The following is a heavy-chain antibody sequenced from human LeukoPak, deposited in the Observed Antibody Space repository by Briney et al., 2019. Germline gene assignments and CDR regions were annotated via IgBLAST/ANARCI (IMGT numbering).Heavy chain of an antibody. Sequence: SETLSLTCTVSGGSVSSGCYYWSWIRQPPGKGLEWIGYIYYSGSTNYNPSLKSRVTISVDTSKNQFSLKLSSVTAADTAVYYCARAPGGDYDNWFDPWGQGTLVTVSS. V-gene: IGHV4-61*01. CDR1: GGSVSSGCYY. CDR3: ARAPGGDYDNWFDP. J-gene: IGHJ5*02. CDR2: IYYSGST. D-gene: IGHD4-17*01.